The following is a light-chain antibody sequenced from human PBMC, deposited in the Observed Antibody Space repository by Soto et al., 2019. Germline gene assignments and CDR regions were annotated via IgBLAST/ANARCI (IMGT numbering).Light chain of an antibody. J-gene: IGKJ1*01. CDR3: QQYNNWPPWK. CDR2: DAS. CDR1: QSVGSN. Sequence: EIVMTQSPATLSVSPCERVTLSCIARQSVGSNLAWYQQKPGQAPRLLIYDASNRATGIPARFSGSGSVTDFTLIISSLQSEDFAVYFCQQYNNWPPWKFGQGTKVDIK. V-gene: IGKV3D-15*01.